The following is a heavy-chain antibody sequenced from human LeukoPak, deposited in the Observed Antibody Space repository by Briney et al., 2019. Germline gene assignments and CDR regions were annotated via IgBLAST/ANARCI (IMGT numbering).Heavy chain of an antibody. Sequence: SETLSLTCTVSGGSISSSSYYWGWIRQPPGKGLEWIGSIYYSGSTYYNPSLKSRVTISVDTSKNQFSLKLSSVTAADTAVYYCARATHNHDYGDYGGYYSDYWGQGTLVTVSS. CDR3: ARATHNHDYGDYGGYYSDY. J-gene: IGHJ4*02. D-gene: IGHD4-17*01. V-gene: IGHV4-39*01. CDR1: GGSISSSSYY. CDR2: IYYSGST.